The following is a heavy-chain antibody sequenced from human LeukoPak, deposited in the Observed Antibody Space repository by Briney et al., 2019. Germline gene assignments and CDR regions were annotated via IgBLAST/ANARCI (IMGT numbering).Heavy chain of an antibody. Sequence: GALRLSCAASGFTFSTYNMNWVRQAPGKGLEWVSSITSSSSYIYYADSVKGRFTISRDNAKNSLYLQMNSLRAEDTAVYYCARDPYSGGYGDYYYYYMDLWGQGTTVTISS. CDR1: GFTFSTYN. V-gene: IGHV3-21*01. J-gene: IGHJ6*03. CDR3: ARDPYSGGYGDYYYYYMDL. D-gene: IGHD1-26*01. CDR2: ITSSSSYI.